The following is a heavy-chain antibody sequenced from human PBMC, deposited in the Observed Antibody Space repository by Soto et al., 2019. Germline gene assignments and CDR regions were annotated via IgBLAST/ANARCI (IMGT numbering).Heavy chain of an antibody. J-gene: IGHJ5*02. CDR2: SFYSGDA. CDR3: SRVPQEYRSGNGFDP. D-gene: IGHD6-25*01. Sequence: QVQLQESGPGLVRPPQTLSLTCTVSGVSISRDNYYWSWIRQHPGKDLEFLGYSFYSGDAYYNTSLKGRLRISVDTSKNQFSLNRTSVSAADTAVYYCSRVPQEYRSGNGFDPWGQGTLVTVSS. V-gene: IGHV4-31*03. CDR1: GVSISRDNYY.